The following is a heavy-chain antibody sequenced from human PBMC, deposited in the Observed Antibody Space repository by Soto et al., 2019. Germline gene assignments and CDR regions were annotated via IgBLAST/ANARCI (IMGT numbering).Heavy chain of an antibody. J-gene: IGHJ6*03. D-gene: IGHD3-16*01. CDR2: IYYSGST. CDR1: GGSISSYY. V-gene: IGHV4-59*08. Sequence: SETLSLTCTVSGGSISSYYWSWIRQPPGKGLEWIGYIYYSGSTNYNPSLKSRVTISVDTSKNQFSLKLISVTAADTAVDYCARGGPRRVPGRGGFYSYYYMDVWGKGTTVTVSS. CDR3: ARGGPRRVPGRGGFYSYYYMDV.